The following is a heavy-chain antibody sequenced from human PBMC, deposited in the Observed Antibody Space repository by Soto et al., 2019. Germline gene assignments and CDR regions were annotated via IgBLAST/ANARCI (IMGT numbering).Heavy chain of an antibody. J-gene: IGHJ5*02. CDR3: ARPACNWHGGGGWFDP. Sequence: EVQLVESGGGLVQPGGSLRLSCAASGFTFSAYDMHWVRQATGKGLEWVAAIGTQHGTYYPDSVKGRFTISRENAKNSLALKMKSLRAGATAVYYCARPACNWHGGGGWFDPWGQGTLVTVSS. D-gene: IGHD1-1*01. CDR2: IGTQHGT. CDR1: GFTFSAYD. V-gene: IGHV3-13*01.